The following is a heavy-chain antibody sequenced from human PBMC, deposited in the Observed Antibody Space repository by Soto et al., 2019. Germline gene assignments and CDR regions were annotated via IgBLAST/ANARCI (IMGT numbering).Heavy chain of an antibody. J-gene: IGHJ4*02. CDR2: ISYDGSRK. V-gene: IGHV3-30*18. D-gene: IGHD2-15*01. CDR1: GFTFNSYA. Sequence: QVLLMESGGGVVQPGTSLRLSCEASGFTFNSYAMHWVRQAPGKGLEWVAVISYDGSRKYYGDSVKGRFTISRDNSKNTLYLQINSLRPEDTAVYFCAKDLVEYCSGCSCYFRGKDYWGQGTLLTVSS. CDR3: AKDLVEYCSGCSCYFRGKDY.